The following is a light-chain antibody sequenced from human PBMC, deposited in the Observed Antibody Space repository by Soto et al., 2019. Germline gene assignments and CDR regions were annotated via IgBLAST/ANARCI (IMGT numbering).Light chain of an antibody. V-gene: IGKV4-1*01. J-gene: IGKJ4*01. CDR2: WAS. Sequence: DIVMTQSPDSLAVSLGERVTINCKSSQSVLYSSNNRNYLAWYQQKPGQPPKLHIYWASTRESGVPDRFSGSGSGTDFTLTISSLQAEDVAVYYCQQYYNTPLTFGGGTKVDIK. CDR3: QQYYNTPLT. CDR1: QSVLYSSNNRNY.